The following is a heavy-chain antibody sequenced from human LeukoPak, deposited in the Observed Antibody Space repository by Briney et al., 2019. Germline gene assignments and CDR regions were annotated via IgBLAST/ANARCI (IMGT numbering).Heavy chain of an antibody. CDR1: GGTFSSYA. Sequence: ASVKVSCKASGGTFSSYAISWVRQAPGQGLEWMEWISAYNGNTNYTQKLQGRVTMTTDTSTSTAYMELRSLRSDDTAVYYCARGGKQLGAFDIWGQGTMVTVSS. J-gene: IGHJ3*02. CDR3: ARGGKQLGAFDI. D-gene: IGHD6-13*01. CDR2: ISAYNGNT. V-gene: IGHV1-18*01.